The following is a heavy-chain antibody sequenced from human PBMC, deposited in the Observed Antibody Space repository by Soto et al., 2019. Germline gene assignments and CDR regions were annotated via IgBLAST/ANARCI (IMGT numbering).Heavy chain of an antibody. CDR1: GYTFTSYD. Sequence: AXVKVSCKASGYTFTSYDINWVRQATGQGLEWMGWMNPNSGNTGYAQKFQGRVTITRDTSASTAYMELSSLRSEDTAVYYCARDRGSGWPHNWFDPCGQGTLVTXSS. J-gene: IGHJ5*02. D-gene: IGHD6-19*01. CDR2: MNPNSGNT. V-gene: IGHV1-8*01. CDR3: ARDRGSGWPHNWFDP.